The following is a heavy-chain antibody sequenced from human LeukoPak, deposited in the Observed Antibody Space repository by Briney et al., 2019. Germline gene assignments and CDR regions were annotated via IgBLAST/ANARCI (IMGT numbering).Heavy chain of an antibody. CDR2: INSNSGGT. D-gene: IGHD2-21*02. V-gene: IGHV1-2*02. Sequence: ASVTVSCKASGYTFTGYYMHWVRQAPGQGLEWMGWINSNSGGTKYAQKFQGRVTMTRDTSISTVYMEVSRLRSDDTAIYYCARGPHGAAVAKLVGTYNWFDPWGQGTLVTVSS. CDR1: GYTFTGYY. CDR3: ARGPHGAAVAKLVGTYNWFDP. J-gene: IGHJ5*02.